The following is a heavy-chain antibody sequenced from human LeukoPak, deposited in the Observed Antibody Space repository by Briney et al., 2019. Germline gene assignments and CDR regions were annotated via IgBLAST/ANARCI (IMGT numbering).Heavy chain of an antibody. Sequence: PGGSLRLSCAASGFTFSSYAMHWVRQAPGKGLEWVAVISYDGSNKYYADSVKGRFTISRDNAKNSLYLQMNSLRAEDTAVYYCARGTTYDDILTGYPTGVDAFDIWGQGTMVTVSS. CDR3: ARGTTYDDILTGYPTGVDAFDI. V-gene: IGHV3-30*04. J-gene: IGHJ3*02. CDR1: GFTFSSYA. D-gene: IGHD3-9*01. CDR2: ISYDGSNK.